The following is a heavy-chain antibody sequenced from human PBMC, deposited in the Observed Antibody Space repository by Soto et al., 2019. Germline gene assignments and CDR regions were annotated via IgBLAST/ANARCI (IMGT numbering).Heavy chain of an antibody. CDR1: GGSFSGYI. CDR2: INHSGSA. J-gene: IGHJ6*02. CDR3: ARDNYCGSGSYPHYYYGMDV. D-gene: IGHD3-10*01. Sequence: SETLSLTCDVYGGSFSGYIWTWIRQTPGKGLQWIGQINHSGSANYNPSLKSRVTISVHTSNSQFSLELSSVTAADTAVYYCARDNYCGSGSYPHYYYGMDVWGQGTTVTISS. V-gene: IGHV4-34*01.